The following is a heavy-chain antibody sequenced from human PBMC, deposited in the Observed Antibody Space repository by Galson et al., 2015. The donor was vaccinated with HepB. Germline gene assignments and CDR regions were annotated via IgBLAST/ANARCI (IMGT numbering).Heavy chain of an antibody. CDR1: GFTFRSYT. CDR3: ARAYYYGLGGAFDI. V-gene: IGHV3-21*04. Sequence: SLRLSCAASGFTFRSYTMNWVRQAPGKGLEWVSSISSNSNYIYYVDSVKGRFTISRDNAKNSLDLQMNSLRAEDTAVYYCARAYYYGLGGAFDIWGQGTMVTVSS. CDR2: ISSNSNYI. J-gene: IGHJ3*02. D-gene: IGHD3-10*01.